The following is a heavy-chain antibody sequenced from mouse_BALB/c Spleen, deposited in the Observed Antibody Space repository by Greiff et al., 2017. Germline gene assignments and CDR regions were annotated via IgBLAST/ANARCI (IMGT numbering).Heavy chain of an antibody. V-gene: IGHV6-6*02. Sequence: EVHLVESGGGLVQPGGSMKLSCVASGFTFSNYWMNWVRQSPEKGLEWVAEIRLKSNNYATHYAESVKGRFTISRDDSKSSVYLQMNNLRAEDTGIYYCTRFYGSGAMDYWGQGTSVTVSS. CDR2: IRLKSNNYAT. CDR3: TRFYGSGAMDY. CDR1: GFTFSNYW. D-gene: IGHD1-1*01. J-gene: IGHJ4*01.